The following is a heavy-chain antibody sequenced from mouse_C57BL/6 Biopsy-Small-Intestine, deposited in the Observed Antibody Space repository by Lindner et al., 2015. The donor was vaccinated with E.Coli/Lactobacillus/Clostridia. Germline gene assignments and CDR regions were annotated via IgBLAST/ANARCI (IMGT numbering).Heavy chain of an antibody. J-gene: IGHJ1*03. CDR2: IYPRSGNT. V-gene: IGHV1-81*01. CDR1: GYTFTSYG. Sequence: VQLQESGAELARPGASVKLSCKASGYTFTSYGISWVKQXTGQGLEWIGEIYPRSGNTYYNEKFKGKATLTADRSSSTAYMELRSLTSEDSAVYFCARWILEFFDVWGTGTAVTVSS. CDR3: ARWILEFFDV.